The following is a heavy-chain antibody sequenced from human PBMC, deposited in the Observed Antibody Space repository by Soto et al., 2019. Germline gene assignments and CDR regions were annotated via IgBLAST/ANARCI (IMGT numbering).Heavy chain of an antibody. J-gene: IGHJ6*02. Sequence: GGSLRLFCAASGFTFSTYSMNWFRQAPGKGLEWVSSISSSGTYIHYADSLKGRFTISRDNAKNSLYLQMISLRAEDTAVYYCARDPSDCSSTSCWGYYALDVWGQGTTVTVSS. CDR2: ISSSGTYI. CDR1: GFTFSTYS. D-gene: IGHD2-2*01. V-gene: IGHV3-21*01. CDR3: ARDPSDCSSTSCWGYYALDV.